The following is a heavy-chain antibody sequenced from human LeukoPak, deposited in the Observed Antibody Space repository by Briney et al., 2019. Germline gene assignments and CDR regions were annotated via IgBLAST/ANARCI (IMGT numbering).Heavy chain of an antibody. J-gene: IGHJ4*02. Sequence: GGSLRLSCAASGFTFSDYYMNWVRQAPGKGLEWVSSISSSSTIYYADSVKGRFTISRDNAKNSLYLQMNSLRAEDTAVYYCARDQTYYYDRSGYYPRFDYWGQGTLVTVSS. CDR1: GFTFSDYY. D-gene: IGHD3-22*01. V-gene: IGHV3-69-1*02. CDR3: ARDQTYYYDRSGYYPRFDY. CDR2: ISSSSTI.